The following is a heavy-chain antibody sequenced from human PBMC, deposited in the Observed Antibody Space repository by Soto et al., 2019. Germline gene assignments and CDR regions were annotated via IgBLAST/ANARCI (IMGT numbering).Heavy chain of an antibody. CDR2: INPILSMS. D-gene: IGHD3-10*01. Sequence: QVQLVQSGAEVKKPGSSVKVSCKASGDTFSFYTINWVRQAPGLGLEWVGRINPILSMSNYAQKFQGRVTXTXDQXTSTAYMELRSLRFEDTAIYYCATSYGSGYRAFDYWGQGALVTVSS. J-gene: IGHJ4*02. CDR3: ATSYGSGYRAFDY. CDR1: GDTFSFYT. V-gene: IGHV1-69*02.